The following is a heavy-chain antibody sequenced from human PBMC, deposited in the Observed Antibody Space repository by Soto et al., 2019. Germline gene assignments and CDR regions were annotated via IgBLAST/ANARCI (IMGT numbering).Heavy chain of an antibody. V-gene: IGHV3-33*01. CDR1: GFPFSSYG. CDR2: IWYDGSNK. D-gene: IGHD3-9*01. CDR3: ARGVGALDSPYFDY. J-gene: IGHJ4*02. Sequence: QVQLVESGGGVVHPGSSLRLSCAAPGFPFSSYGLHWARQAPGKGLEWGAVIWYDGSNKYYADSVKGRFTISRDNSKNTLYLQMNSLRAEDTAVYYCARGVGALDSPYFDYWGQGTLVTVSS.